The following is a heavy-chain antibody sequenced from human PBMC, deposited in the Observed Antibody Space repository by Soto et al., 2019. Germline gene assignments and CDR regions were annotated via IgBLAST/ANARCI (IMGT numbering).Heavy chain of an antibody. Sequence: QVQLVQSGAEVKKPGASVKVSCKASGYTFTSYDINWVRQATGQGLEWMGWMNPNSGNTGFAQKFQGRVTMPRNTSISTAYMELSSLRTKDTAMYYCAREAVSRFDPWGQGTLVTVSS. J-gene: IGHJ5*02. CDR1: GYTFTSYD. CDR2: MNPNSGNT. V-gene: IGHV1-8*01. CDR3: AREAVSRFDP. D-gene: IGHD3-16*01.